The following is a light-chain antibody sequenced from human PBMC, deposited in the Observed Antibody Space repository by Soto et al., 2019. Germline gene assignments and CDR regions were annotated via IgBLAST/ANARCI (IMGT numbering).Light chain of an antibody. CDR1: QGISSY. Sequence: QSPSFLSASVGDRVTITCRASQGISSYLAWYQQKPGKAPKLLIYGASTLQSGVPSRFSGSGSGTEFTLTISSPQPEDFATYSCQQLNSYPLTFGGGTKVDIK. CDR2: GAS. CDR3: QQLNSYPLT. V-gene: IGKV1-9*01. J-gene: IGKJ4*01.